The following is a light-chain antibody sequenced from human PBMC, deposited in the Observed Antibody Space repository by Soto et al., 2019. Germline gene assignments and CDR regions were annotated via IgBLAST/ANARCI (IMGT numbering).Light chain of an antibody. CDR1: KNINTW. CDR2: DAS. J-gene: IGKJ1*01. V-gene: IGKV1-5*01. CDR3: QQYNSYSPWT. Sequence: IQMTQSPSTLSASVGDRVTITCRASKNINTWVAWYQQKPGKAPKLLIYDASSLESGVPSRVSGSGSGTEFTLTISSLQPDDFATYYCQQYNSYSPWTFGQGTKV.